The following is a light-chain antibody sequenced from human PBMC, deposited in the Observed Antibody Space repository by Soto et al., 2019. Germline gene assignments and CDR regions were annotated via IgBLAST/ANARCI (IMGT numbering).Light chain of an antibody. CDR1: SSNIGSNY. J-gene: IGLJ3*02. V-gene: IGLV1-47*02. CDR2: SNN. Sequence: QSVLTQPPSASGTPGQRVTISCSGTSSNIGSNYVYWYQQLPGTAPKPLIYSNNQRPSGVPDRFSGSKSGTSASLAISGLRSEDEADYYCAAWDDSLSANWVFGGGTKVTVL. CDR3: AAWDDSLSANWV.